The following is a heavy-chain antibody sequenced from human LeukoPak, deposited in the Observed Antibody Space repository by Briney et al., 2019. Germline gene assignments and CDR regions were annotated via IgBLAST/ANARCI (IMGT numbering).Heavy chain of an antibody. V-gene: IGHV5-51*01. D-gene: IGHD4-23*01. CDR1: GYRFTKSW. CDR2: IYPDDSRT. Sequence: GESLKISCKGSGYRFTKSWIGWVRQMPGKGLEWLGIIYPDDSRTRYSPSFQGQVTISADKSISTAYLQWSSLKASDTAMYYCARNGGNSIFNWGQGTLVTVSS. CDR3: ARNGGNSIFN. J-gene: IGHJ4*02.